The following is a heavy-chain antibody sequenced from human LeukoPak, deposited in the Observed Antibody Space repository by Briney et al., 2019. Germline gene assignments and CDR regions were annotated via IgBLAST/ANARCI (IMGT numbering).Heavy chain of an antibody. CDR1: GFTLNNYA. V-gene: IGHV3-23*01. J-gene: IGHJ4*02. Sequence: PGGSLRLSCAASGFTLNNYAMSWVRQAPGKGLEWVSATSSSDAGTYHADSVKGRFTISRDNSKNTLYLQMNSLRAEDTAVYYCAKDPRYYYGSGSYYMDYWGQGTLVTVSS. CDR2: TSSSDAGT. D-gene: IGHD3-10*01. CDR3: AKDPRYYYGSGSYYMDY.